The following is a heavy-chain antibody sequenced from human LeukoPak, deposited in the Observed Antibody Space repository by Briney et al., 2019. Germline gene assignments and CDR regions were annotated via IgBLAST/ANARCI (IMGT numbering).Heavy chain of an antibody. CDR3: ARVSIRPAADGLNYYYGMDV. CDR1: GFTFGKYW. D-gene: IGHD2-2*01. V-gene: IGHV3-7*03. J-gene: IGHJ6*02. Sequence: PGGSLRLSCVASGFTFGKYWMSWVRQAPGKGLEWVANIKLDGSEKNYVDSVKGRFTISRDNTKNSLYLQMNSLRAEDTAVFYCARVSIRPAADGLNYYYGMDVWGQGTTVTVSS. CDR2: IKLDGSEK.